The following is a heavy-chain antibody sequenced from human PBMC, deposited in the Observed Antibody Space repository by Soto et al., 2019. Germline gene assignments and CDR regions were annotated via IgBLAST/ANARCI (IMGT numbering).Heavy chain of an antibody. CDR2: IDPSDSYT. Sequence: GESLKISCKGSGYSFTSYWISWVRQMPGKGLEWMGRIDPSDSYTNYSPSFQGHVTISADKSNSTAYLQWSSLKASDTAMYYCAAYYYDSSGYDYYYGMDVWGQGTTVTVSS. CDR1: GYSFTSYW. J-gene: IGHJ6*02. V-gene: IGHV5-10-1*01. CDR3: AAYYYDSSGYDYYYGMDV. D-gene: IGHD3-22*01.